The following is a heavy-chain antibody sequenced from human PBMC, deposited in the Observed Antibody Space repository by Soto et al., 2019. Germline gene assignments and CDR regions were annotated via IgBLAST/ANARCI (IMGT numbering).Heavy chain of an antibody. CDR2: ISYDGSNE. D-gene: IGHD4-17*01. Sequence: GGSLRLSCAASGFTFSSYGLHWVRQAPGKGLEWVAVISYDGSNEYYADSVKGRFTISRDNSKNTLYLQMNSLRAEDTAVYYCARDVSALSRPVTSLWVRQVRNYYYRMDVWGLGITVTVSS. V-gene: IGHV3-30-3*01. CDR3: ARDVSALSRPVTSLWVRQVRNYYYRMDV. J-gene: IGHJ6*02. CDR1: GFTFSSYG.